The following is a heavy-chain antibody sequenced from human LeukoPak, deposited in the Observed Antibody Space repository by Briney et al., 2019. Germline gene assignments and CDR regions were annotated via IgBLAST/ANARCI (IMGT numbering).Heavy chain of an antibody. CDR1: GGSFSGYY. V-gene: IGHV4-34*01. CDR3: ARVGYGSGSLGDY. D-gene: IGHD3-10*01. Sequence: SETLSLTCAVYGGSFSGYYWSWIRQPPGKGLEWIGEINHSGSTNYNPSLKSRVTISVDTSKNQFSLKLSSVTAADTAVYYCARVGYGSGSLGDYWGQGTLVTVSS. J-gene: IGHJ4*02. CDR2: INHSGST.